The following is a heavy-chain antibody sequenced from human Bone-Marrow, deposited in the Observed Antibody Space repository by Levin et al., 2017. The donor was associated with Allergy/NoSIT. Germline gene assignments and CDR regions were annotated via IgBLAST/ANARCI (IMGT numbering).Heavy chain of an antibody. CDR3: ARDPLRGYSPGAGWFDP. J-gene: IGHJ5*02. CDR1: GASFRAYY. D-gene: IGHD5-12*01. CDR2: INHNGEA. V-gene: IGHV4-34*01. Sequence: PSETLSLTCAVSGASFRAYYWTWIRQSPGRGLEWLGQINHNGEAKYNPSLMSRVSLSVDPTKNHFFLNLTSVTAADTAIYYCARDPLRGYSPGAGWFDPWGQGSLVSVSS.